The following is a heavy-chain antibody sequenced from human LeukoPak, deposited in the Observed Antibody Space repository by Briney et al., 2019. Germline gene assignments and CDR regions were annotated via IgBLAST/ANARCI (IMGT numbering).Heavy chain of an antibody. CDR1: GDSINSYY. Sequence: SETLSLTCTVSGDSINSYYWSWIRQPAGKGLDWIGRIYSSGSTNYNPSLKSRVAMSVDTSKNQFSLKFSSVTAADTAVYYCARLGAAAYSPFAYWGQGILVTVSS. CDR2: IYSSGST. J-gene: IGHJ4*02. V-gene: IGHV4-4*07. CDR3: ARLGAAAYSPFAY. D-gene: IGHD6-13*01.